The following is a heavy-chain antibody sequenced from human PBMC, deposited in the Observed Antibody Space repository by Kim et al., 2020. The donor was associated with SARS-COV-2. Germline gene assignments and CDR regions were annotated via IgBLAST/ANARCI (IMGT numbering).Heavy chain of an antibody. CDR1: GFTFSSYA. CDR2: ISGSGGST. V-gene: IGHV3-23*01. Sequence: GGSLRLSCAASGFTFSSYAMSWVRQAPGKGLEWVSAISGSGGSTYYADSVKGRFTISRDNSKNTLYLQMNSLRAEDTAVYYCAKDKTPFWGIWFGELGPVYWGQGTLVTVSS. J-gene: IGHJ4*02. D-gene: IGHD3-10*01. CDR3: AKDKTPFWGIWFGELGPVY.